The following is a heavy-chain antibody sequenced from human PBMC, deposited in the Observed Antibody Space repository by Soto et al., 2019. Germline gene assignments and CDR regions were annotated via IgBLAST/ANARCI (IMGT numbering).Heavy chain of an antibody. D-gene: IGHD3-9*01. CDR1: GFTFSNYG. V-gene: IGHV3-30*18. CDR2: ISYDGSNK. Sequence: GGSLRLSCAASGFTFSNYGMHWVRQAPGKGLEWVAVISYDGSNKYYVDSVKGRFTISRDNSKNTLYLKMNSLRDDDTVVYYCAKEVHYYDILTGYRSYYGMDVWGQGTTVTVSS. J-gene: IGHJ6*02. CDR3: AKEVHYYDILTGYRSYYGMDV.